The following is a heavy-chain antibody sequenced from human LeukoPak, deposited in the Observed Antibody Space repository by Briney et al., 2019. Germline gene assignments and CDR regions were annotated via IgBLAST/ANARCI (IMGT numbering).Heavy chain of an antibody. V-gene: IGHV1-18*01. D-gene: IGHD1-26*01. CDR1: GYTFTSFS. CDR2: ISVHNGNT. Sequence: ASVKVSCKASGYTFTSFSITWVRQAPAQGLEWMGWISVHNGNTNYAQKLQGRVTMTTGTSTSTAYMELRSLRSDDTAVYYCARMGGELLGPWFDYWGQGTLVTVSS. CDR3: ARMGGELLGPWFDY. J-gene: IGHJ4*02.